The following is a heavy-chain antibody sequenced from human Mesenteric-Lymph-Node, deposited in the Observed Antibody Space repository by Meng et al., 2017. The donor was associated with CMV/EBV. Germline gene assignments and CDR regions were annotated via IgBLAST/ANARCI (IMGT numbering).Heavy chain of an antibody. Sequence: GGSLRLSCTASGFTFSDYWMTWVRQAPGKGLEWVSVIYSGGSTYYADSVKGRFTISRDNSKNTLYLQMNSLRAEDTAVYYCARWDGQGRDWFDPWGQGTLVTVSS. CDR1: GFTFSDYW. CDR2: IYSGGST. CDR3: ARWDGQGRDWFDP. J-gene: IGHJ5*02. D-gene: IGHD1-26*01. V-gene: IGHV3-66*02.